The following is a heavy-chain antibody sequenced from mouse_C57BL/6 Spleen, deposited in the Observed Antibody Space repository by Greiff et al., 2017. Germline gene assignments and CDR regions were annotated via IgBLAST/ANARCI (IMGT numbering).Heavy chain of an antibody. CDR3: ARRRDYYGNLGAMDY. CDR2: IYPGDGDT. V-gene: IGHV1-82*01. J-gene: IGHJ4*01. CDR1: GYAFSSSW. Sequence: QVQLKESGPELVKPGASVKISCKASGYAFSSSWMNWVKQRPGKGLEWIGRIYPGDGDTNYNGKFKGKATLTADKSSSTAYMQLSSLTSEDSAVYFCARRRDYYGNLGAMDYWGQGTSVTVSS. D-gene: IGHD2-1*01.